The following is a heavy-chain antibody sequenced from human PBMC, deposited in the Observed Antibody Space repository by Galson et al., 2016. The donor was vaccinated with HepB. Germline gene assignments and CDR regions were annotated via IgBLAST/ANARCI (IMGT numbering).Heavy chain of an antibody. CDR1: GYRFTGYY. D-gene: IGHD3-3*01. CDR2: INPNGGT. J-gene: IGHJ5*02. CDR3: ARAVFDSNFGVVIRGSPQKNWFDP. V-gene: IGHV1-2*02. Sequence: QSGAEVKEPGESLQTSCKASGYRFTGYYMHWVRQAPGQGLEWMGWINPNGGTHYAQKFQGRVTMTRDTSISTVYMELSRLRSDDTAVYYCARAVFDSNFGVVIRGSPQKNWFDPWGQGTLVTVSS.